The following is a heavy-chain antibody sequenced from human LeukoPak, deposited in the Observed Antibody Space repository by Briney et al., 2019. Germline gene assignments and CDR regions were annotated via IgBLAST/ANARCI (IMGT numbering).Heavy chain of an antibody. J-gene: IGHJ6*03. Sequence: SETLSLTCTVSGGFINSYYWSWIRQPAGRGLEWIGRVYTSGITNYNPSLKSRITMSVDTSKNQFSLKLTSVTAADTAVYYCARHNGFDRGYYYYMDVWGKGTTVTISS. CDR1: GGFINSYY. V-gene: IGHV4-4*07. CDR3: ARHNGFDRGYYYYMDV. D-gene: IGHD3-9*01. CDR2: VYTSGIT.